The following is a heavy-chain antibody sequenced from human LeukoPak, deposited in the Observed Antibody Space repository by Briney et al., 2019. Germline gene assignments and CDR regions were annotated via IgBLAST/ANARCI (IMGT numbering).Heavy chain of an antibody. CDR2: INHSGST. V-gene: IGHV4-34*01. CDR3: ARRGRTLAYYYDSSGYHTLDY. CDR1: GGSFSGYY. J-gene: IGHJ4*02. Sequence: PSETLSLTCAVYGGSFSGYYWSWIRQPPGKGLEWIGEINHSGSTNYNPSLKSRVTISVDTSKNQFSLKLSSVTAADTAVYYCARRGRTLAYYYDSSGYHTLDYWGQGTLVTVSS. D-gene: IGHD3-22*01.